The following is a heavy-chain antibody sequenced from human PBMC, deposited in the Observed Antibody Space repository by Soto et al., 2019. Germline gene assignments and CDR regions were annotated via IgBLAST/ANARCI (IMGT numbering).Heavy chain of an antibody. CDR2: INPSGGKT. J-gene: IGHJ6*02. D-gene: IGHD6-6*01. V-gene: IGHV1-46*01. CDR3: ARDLKARRLVTYYSYFGMDV. CDR1: GYMFTSYY. Sequence: QVRLVQSGTEVKKPGASVKVSCQASGYMFTSYYIHWVRQAPGQGLEWVGIINPSGGKTSSAQNFQGRVTLSSDTSTNTVYMELSGLPSEDTAVYYCARDLKARRLVTYYSYFGMDVWGQGTTVTVS.